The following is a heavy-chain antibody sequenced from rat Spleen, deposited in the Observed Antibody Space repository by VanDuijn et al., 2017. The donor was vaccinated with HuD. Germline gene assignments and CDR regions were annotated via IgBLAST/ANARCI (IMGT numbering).Heavy chain of an antibody. D-gene: IGHD5-1*01. CDR3: ARGWERFAY. Sequence: QVQLKESGPGLVQPSQTLSLTCTVSGFSLTSYTISWVRQPPRKGLEWIAAILTGGNTYYNPALKSRLSTSRDTSKSQVFLKMNILQTEDTAMYFCARGWERFAYWGQGTLVTVSS. CDR1: GFSLTSYT. CDR2: ILTGGNT. V-gene: IGHV2-6*01. J-gene: IGHJ3*01.